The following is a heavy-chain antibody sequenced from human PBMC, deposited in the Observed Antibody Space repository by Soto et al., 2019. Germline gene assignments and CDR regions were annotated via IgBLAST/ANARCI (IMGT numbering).Heavy chain of an antibody. V-gene: IGHV4-34*01. CDR3: ARGSLELRPFDY. CDR1: GGSFSGYY. J-gene: IGHJ4*02. CDR2: INHSGST. Sequence: SETLSLTCAVYGGSFSGYYWSWIRQPPGKGLEWIGEINHSGSTNYNPSLKSRVTISVDTSKNQFSLKLSSVTAADTAVYYCARGSLELRPFDYWGQGTLVTVSS. D-gene: IGHD1-7*01.